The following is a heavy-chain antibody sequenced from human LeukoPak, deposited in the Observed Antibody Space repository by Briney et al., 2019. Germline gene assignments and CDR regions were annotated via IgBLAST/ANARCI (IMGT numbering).Heavy chain of an antibody. D-gene: IGHD3-10*01. V-gene: IGHV4-34*01. Sequence: SETLSLTCAVWGGSFSGYYWSWLRQPPGKGVEWIGEINHSGSTNYNPSLKSRVTISVATSKNQSSLKLSSVTAADTAVYYCARRTTDFYGSGSYLAYWGQGTLVTVSS. CDR3: ARRTTDFYGSGSYLAY. CDR1: GGSFSGYY. J-gene: IGHJ4*02. CDR2: INHSGST.